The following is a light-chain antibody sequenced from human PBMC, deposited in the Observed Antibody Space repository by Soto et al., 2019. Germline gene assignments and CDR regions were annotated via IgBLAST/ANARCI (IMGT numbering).Light chain of an antibody. CDR1: QTISSW. J-gene: IGKJ1*01. CDR3: QQYNSYST. Sequence: DIQMTQSPSTLSGSVGDRVTITCRASQTISSWLAWYQQKLGKAPKVLIYDASKLHSGVPSRFSGSGSGTEFTLTISSLQPDDFATYYCQQYNSYSTFGQGTKVDIK. V-gene: IGKV1-5*01. CDR2: DAS.